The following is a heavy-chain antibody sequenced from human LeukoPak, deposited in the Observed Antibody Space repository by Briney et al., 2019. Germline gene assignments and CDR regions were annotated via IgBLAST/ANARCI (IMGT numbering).Heavy chain of an antibody. CDR3: ARGDHYDFWSGYPYYFDY. CDR1: GFTLSSYE. J-gene: IGHJ4*02. D-gene: IGHD3-3*01. CDR2: ISSSGSTI. Sequence: PGGSLRLSCAASGFTLSSYEMNWVRQAPGKGLEWVSYISSSGSTIYYADSVKGRFTISRDNAKNSLYLQMNSLRAEDTAVYYCARGDHYDFWSGYPYYFDYWGQGTLVTVSS. V-gene: IGHV3-48*03.